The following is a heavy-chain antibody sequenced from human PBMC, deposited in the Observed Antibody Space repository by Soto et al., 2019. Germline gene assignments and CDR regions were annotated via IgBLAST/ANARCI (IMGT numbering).Heavy chain of an antibody. CDR2: IIPILGIA. Sequence: VKVSCKASGGTFSSYTISWVRQAPGQGLEWMGRIIPILGIANYAQKFQGRVTITADKSTSTAYMELSSLRSEDTAAYYCARVASEYSSSWYYFDYWGQGTLVTVSS. V-gene: IGHV1-69*02. CDR1: GGTFSSYT. CDR3: ARVASEYSSSWYYFDY. J-gene: IGHJ4*02. D-gene: IGHD6-13*01.